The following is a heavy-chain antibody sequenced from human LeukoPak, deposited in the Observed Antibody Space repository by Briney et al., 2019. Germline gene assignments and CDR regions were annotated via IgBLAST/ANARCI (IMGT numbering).Heavy chain of an antibody. J-gene: IGHJ4*02. D-gene: IGHD3-10*01. V-gene: IGHV1-2*02. CDR1: GYNFIGYY. CDR2: INPNSGGA. CDR3: ARLWFGREGRLLDY. Sequence: ASVKVSCKASGYNFIGYYMYWVRQAPGQRLEWMGWINPNSGGANYAQNFQGRVTMTTDTSIRTAYMELSRLRSDDTAVYYCARLWFGREGRLLDYWGQGSLVTVSS.